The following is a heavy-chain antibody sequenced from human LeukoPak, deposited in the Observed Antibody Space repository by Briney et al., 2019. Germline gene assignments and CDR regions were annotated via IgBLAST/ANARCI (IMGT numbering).Heavy chain of an antibody. CDR3: AKDRARGGTTDFDY. D-gene: IGHD1-7*01. CDR2: IGGSGSRT. J-gene: IGHJ4*02. Sequence: GGSLRLSCAASGFTFSSYAMSWVRQAPGKSLEWVSGIGGSGSRTYYADSVKGRFTISRDNSKNTLYLQMNSLRAEDTAVYFCAKDRARGGTTDFDYWGQGTLVTVSS. V-gene: IGHV3-23*01. CDR1: GFTFSSYA.